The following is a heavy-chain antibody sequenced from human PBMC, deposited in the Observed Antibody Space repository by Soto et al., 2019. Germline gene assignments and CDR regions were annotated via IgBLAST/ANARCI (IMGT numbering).Heavy chain of an antibody. CDR1: GGSISSYY. Sequence: SETLSLTCTVSGGSISSYYWSWIRQPPGKGLEWIGTIYYSGSTYYNPSLKSRVTMSVDTSKNQFSLKLTSVAAAGTAVYYCAKLVVPTSSWFDPWGQGTLVTVSS. V-gene: IGHV4-59*04. J-gene: IGHJ5*02. CDR3: AKLVVPTSSWFDP. CDR2: IYYSGST. D-gene: IGHD2-21*01.